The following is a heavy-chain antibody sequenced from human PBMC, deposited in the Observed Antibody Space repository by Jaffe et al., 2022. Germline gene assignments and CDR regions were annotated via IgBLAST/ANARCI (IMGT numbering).Heavy chain of an antibody. V-gene: IGHV3-49*03. CDR1: GFTFGDYA. CDR3: TRGGSLRWDYFAY. CDR2: IRSKAYGGTT. Sequence: EVQLVESGGGLVQPGRSLRLSCTASGFTFGDYAMSWFRQAPGKGLEWVGFIRSKAYGGTTEYAASVKGRFTISRDDSKSIAYLQMNSLKTEDTAVYYCTRGGSLRWDYFAYWGQGTLVTVSS. J-gene: IGHJ4*02. D-gene: IGHD4-17*01.